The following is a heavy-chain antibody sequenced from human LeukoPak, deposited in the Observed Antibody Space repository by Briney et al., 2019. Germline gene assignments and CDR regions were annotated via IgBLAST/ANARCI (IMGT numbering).Heavy chain of an antibody. J-gene: IGHJ4*02. Sequence: GASVKVSCKASGYTFTSYGISWVRQAPGQGLEWMGWISGYNGNTNYAQKLQGRVTMTTDTSTSTAYMELRSLRSDDTAVYYCARARDDILTGYYYFDYWGQGPLVTLSS. CDR2: ISGYNGNT. CDR1: GYTFTSYG. CDR3: ARARDDILTGYYYFDY. V-gene: IGHV1-18*01. D-gene: IGHD3-9*01.